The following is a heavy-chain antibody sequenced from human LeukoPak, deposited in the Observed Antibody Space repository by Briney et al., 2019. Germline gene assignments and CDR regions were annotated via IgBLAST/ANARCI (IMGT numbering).Heavy chain of an antibody. J-gene: IGHJ4*02. Sequence: PGGSLRLSCAACGFTFDDYDMHWVRQAPGKGLEWVSGISWNSGSIGYADSVKGRFTISRDNAKNSLYLQMNSLRAEDTALYYCAKDASYYDSSGLIDYWGQGTLVTVSS. CDR2: ISWNSGSI. D-gene: IGHD3-22*01. CDR1: GFTFDDYD. V-gene: IGHV3-9*01. CDR3: AKDASYYDSSGLIDY.